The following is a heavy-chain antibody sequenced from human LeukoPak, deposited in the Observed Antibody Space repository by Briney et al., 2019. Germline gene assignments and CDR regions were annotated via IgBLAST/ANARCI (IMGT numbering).Heavy chain of an antibody. CDR1: GFTVSSNY. V-gene: IGHV3-66*04. CDR2: IYSGGST. CDR3: ARHGPVTQFDY. J-gene: IGHJ4*02. D-gene: IGHD4-17*01. Sequence: GGSLRLSCAASGFTVSSNYMSWVRQAPGKGLEWVSVIYSGGSTYYAGSVKGRFTISRDNSKNTLYLQMNSLRAEDTAVYYCARHGPVTQFDYWGQGTLVTVSS.